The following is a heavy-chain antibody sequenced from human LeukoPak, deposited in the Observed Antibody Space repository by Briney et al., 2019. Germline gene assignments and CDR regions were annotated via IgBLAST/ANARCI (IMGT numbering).Heavy chain of an antibody. V-gene: IGHV3-23*01. CDR1: GFTFSSYA. CDR3: AKVARTYYDSSGYYLVS. CDR2: ISGSGGST. J-gene: IGHJ5*02. Sequence: PGGSLRLSCAASGFTFSSYAMSWVRQAPGKGLEWVSAISGSGGSTYYADSVKGRFTISRDNSKYTLYLQMNSLRAEDTAVYYCAKVARTYYDSSGYYLVSWGQGTLVTVSS. D-gene: IGHD3-22*01.